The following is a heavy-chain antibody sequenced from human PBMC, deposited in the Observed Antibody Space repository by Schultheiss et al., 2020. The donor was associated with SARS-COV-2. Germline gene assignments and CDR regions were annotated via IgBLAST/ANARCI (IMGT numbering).Heavy chain of an antibody. CDR1: GGTFANSA. Sequence: SVKVSCKASGGTFANSAISWVRQAPGQGLEWMGGIIPIFGTANYAQKFQGRVTITSDESTSTAYMDLRGLRSDDTAVYFCARDDPYSSGWAFDHWGQGTLVTVSS. CDR3: ARDDPYSSGWAFDH. J-gene: IGHJ4*02. D-gene: IGHD6-19*01. CDR2: IIPIFGTA. V-gene: IGHV1-69*13.